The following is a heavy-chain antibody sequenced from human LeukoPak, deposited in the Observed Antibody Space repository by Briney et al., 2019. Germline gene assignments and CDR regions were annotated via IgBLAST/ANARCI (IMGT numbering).Heavy chain of an antibody. CDR3: AKDRWTIFGVSSGVGWFDP. V-gene: IGHV3-9*01. CDR1: GFTFGVYA. CDR2: FSSNSDAV. Sequence: PGVPLRLPCAASGFTFGVYAMLWVRQRPGKALEGVSGFSSNSDAVAYADSLKGRFTISRDNAKNSLYLQMNSLRDEDTAFYYCAKDRWTIFGVSSGVGWFDPWGQGTLVSVSS. J-gene: IGHJ5*02. D-gene: IGHD3-3*01.